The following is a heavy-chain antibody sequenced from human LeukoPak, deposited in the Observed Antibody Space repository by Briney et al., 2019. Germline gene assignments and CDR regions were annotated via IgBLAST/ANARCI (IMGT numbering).Heavy chain of an antibody. CDR2: IIPIFGTA. J-gene: IGHJ4*02. CDR3: ARGGDYDSSGYLEYYFDY. D-gene: IGHD3-22*01. CDR1: GGTFSSYA. V-gene: IGHV1-69*01. Sequence: SVKVSCKASGGTFSSYAISWVRQAPGQGLEWMGGIIPIFGTANYAQKFQGRVTITADESTSTAYMELSSLRSEDTAVYYCARGGDYDSSGYLEYYFDYWGQGTLVTVSS.